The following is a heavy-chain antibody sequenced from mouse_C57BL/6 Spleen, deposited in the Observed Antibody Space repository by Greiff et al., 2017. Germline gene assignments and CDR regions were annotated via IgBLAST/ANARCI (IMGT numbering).Heavy chain of an antibody. CDR3: ARSNGSSPFAY. J-gene: IGHJ3*01. CDR2: IYPRSGNT. CDR1: GYTFTSYG. D-gene: IGHD1-1*01. V-gene: IGHV1-81*01. Sequence: QVQLKESGAELARPGASVKLSCKASGYTFTSYGISWVKQRTGQGLEWIGEIYPRSGNTYYNEKFKGKATLTADKSSSTAYMKLRSLTSEDSAVYFCARSNGSSPFAYWGQGTLVTVSA.